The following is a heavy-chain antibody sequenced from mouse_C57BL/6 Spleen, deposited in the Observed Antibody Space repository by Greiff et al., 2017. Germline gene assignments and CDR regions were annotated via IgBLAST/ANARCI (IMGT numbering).Heavy chain of an antibody. V-gene: IGHV1-26*01. CDR3: ARSRGIVTGYFDV. CDR1: GYTFTDYY. J-gene: IGHJ1*03. Sequence: EVQLQQSGPELVKPGASVKISCKASGYTFTDYYMNWVKQSHGKSLEWIGDINPNNGGTSYNQKFKGKATLTVDKSSSTAYMELRSLTSEDSAVYYCARSRGIVTGYFDVWGTGTTVTVSS. D-gene: IGHD2-5*01. CDR2: INPNNGGT.